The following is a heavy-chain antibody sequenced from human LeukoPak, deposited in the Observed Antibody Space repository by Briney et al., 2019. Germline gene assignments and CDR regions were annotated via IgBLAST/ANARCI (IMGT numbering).Heavy chain of an antibody. CDR1: GYTFTSYD. CDR2: MNPNSGNT. D-gene: IGHD3-10*01. Sequence: ASVKVSCKASGYTFTSYDINWVRQATGQGLDWMGWMNPNSGNTGYAQKFQGRVTMTRNTSISTAYMELSSLRSEDTAVYYCARGRLSRSFYGSGSYPLIPRNWFDPWGQGTLVTVSS. V-gene: IGHV1-8*01. CDR3: ARGRLSRSFYGSGSYPLIPRNWFDP. J-gene: IGHJ5*02.